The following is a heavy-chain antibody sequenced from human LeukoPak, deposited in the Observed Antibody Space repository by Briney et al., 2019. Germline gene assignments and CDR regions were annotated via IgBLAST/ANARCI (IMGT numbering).Heavy chain of an antibody. CDR1: GFSLTTSGMC. D-gene: IGHD3-16*01. Sequence: SGPALVKLTQTLTLTCNFSGFSLTTSGMCVSWIRQPPGKALEWLARIDWDDDKFYSTSLKTRLTISKDTSKNQVVLTMTNMDPVDTATYYCARPRFGDQGSRIDFWGRGTLVTVSS. J-gene: IGHJ4*02. CDR2: IDWDDDK. CDR3: ARPRFGDQGSRIDF. V-gene: IGHV2-70*17.